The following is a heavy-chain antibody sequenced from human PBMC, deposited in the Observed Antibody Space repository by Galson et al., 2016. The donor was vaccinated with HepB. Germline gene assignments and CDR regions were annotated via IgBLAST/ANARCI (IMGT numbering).Heavy chain of an antibody. Sequence: CAISGDSVSSNSAAWNWIRQSPSRALEWLGRTFYRSKWHNEYAVSVQSRISIKSDKSKNQFSLQLNSVSPEDTAVCYCARDPGWQYRDSGSYLGWFEPWGQGTLVTVSS. CDR2: TFYRSKWHN. J-gene: IGHJ5*02. D-gene: IGHD1-26*01. V-gene: IGHV6-1*01. CDR3: ARDPGWQYRDSGSYLGWFEP. CDR1: GDSVSSNSAA.